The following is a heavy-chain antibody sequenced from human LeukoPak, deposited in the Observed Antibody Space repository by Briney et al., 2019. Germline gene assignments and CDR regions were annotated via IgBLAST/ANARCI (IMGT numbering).Heavy chain of an antibody. Sequence: SETLSLTCSVSGGSISSSSYYWGWIRQPPGKGLEWIGSIYHSGSTNYNPSLKSRVTISVDMSKNQFSLKLNSVTAADTAVYYCARVGFTAVDRAFDYWGQGTLVTVSS. V-gene: IGHV4-39*07. CDR1: GGSISSSSYY. D-gene: IGHD5-18*01. J-gene: IGHJ4*02. CDR3: ARVGFTAVDRAFDY. CDR2: IYHSGST.